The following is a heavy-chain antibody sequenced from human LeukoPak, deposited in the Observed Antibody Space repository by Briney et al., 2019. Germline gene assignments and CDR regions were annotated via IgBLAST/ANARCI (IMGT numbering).Heavy chain of an antibody. Sequence: GGSLRLSCAASGFTFSNFEMNWVRQAPGKGLEWISFISGSGRTVYYADSVEGRFTISRDNAKNSLYLQMNSLRAEDTAVYYCASPYGSDSYFQNWFDPWGQGTLVTVSS. J-gene: IGHJ5*02. CDR1: GFTFSNFE. CDR2: ISGSGRTV. CDR3: ASPYGSDSYFQNWFDP. V-gene: IGHV3-48*03. D-gene: IGHD3-10*01.